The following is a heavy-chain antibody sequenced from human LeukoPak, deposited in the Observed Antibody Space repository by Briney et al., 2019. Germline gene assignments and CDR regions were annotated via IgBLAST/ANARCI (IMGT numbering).Heavy chain of an antibody. Sequence: GGSLRLSCAASGFTFTNDWMHWVRQAPGKGLGGVSRISPDGRETNHADSVKGRFTISRDTAKNPFYLQLNSLGAADTAVYYCGRDAVLASAPVAYCGQGDLAPVSS. CDR1: GFTFTNDW. V-gene: IGHV3-74*01. J-gene: IGHJ4*02. CDR3: GRDAVLASAPVAY. CDR2: ISPDGRET.